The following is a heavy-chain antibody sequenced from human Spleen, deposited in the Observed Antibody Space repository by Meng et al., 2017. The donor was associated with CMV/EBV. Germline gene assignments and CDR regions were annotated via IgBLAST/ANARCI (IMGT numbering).Heavy chain of an antibody. V-gene: IGHV3-74*01. J-gene: IGHJ4*02. D-gene: IGHD2-15*01. Sequence: LSLTCAASGFTFSSYWMHWVRQAPGKGLVWVSRINSDGNRIRSADSVKGRFTISRDNAKNTLYLQMNSLRAEDTAVYYCARDELYCSGGSCYPGAFFDYWGQGTLVTVS. CDR2: INSDGNRI. CDR3: ARDELYCSGGSCYPGAFFDY. CDR1: GFTFSSYW.